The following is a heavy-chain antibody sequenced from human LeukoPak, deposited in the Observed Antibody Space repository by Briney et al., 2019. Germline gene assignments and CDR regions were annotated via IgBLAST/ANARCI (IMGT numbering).Heavy chain of an antibody. V-gene: IGHV3-23*01. CDR3: AKHNGQQLVFGY. J-gene: IGHJ4*02. D-gene: IGHD6-13*01. CDR2: ISGSGGST. Sequence: GGSLRLSCAASGFTFSSYAMSWVRQAPGKGLEWVSAISGSGGSTYYADSVKGRFTISRDNSENTLYLQMNSLRAEDTAVYYCAKHNGQQLVFGYWGQGTLVTVSS. CDR1: GFTFSSYA.